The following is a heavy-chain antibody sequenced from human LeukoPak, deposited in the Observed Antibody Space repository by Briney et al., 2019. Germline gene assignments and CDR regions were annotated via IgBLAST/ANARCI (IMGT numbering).Heavy chain of an antibody. CDR1: GGSFSGYY. V-gene: IGHV4-34*01. Sequence: SETLSLTCAVYGGSFSGYYGSWIRQPPGKGLEWIGEINHSGSTNYNPSLKSRVTISVDTSNNQFSLKLSSVTAADTAVYYCARGPLYYDFWSGQGRYYYYMDVWGKGTTVTVSS. CDR3: ARGPLYYDFWSGQGRYYYYMDV. J-gene: IGHJ6*03. D-gene: IGHD3-3*01. CDR2: INHSGST.